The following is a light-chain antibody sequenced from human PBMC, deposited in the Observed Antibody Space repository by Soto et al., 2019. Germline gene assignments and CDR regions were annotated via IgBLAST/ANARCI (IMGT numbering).Light chain of an antibody. V-gene: IGLV2-14*01. J-gene: IGLJ2*01. Sequence: QSVLTQPASVSGSPGQSITISCTGTSSDVGGYNYVSWYQQHPGKAPKLMIYDVSNRPSGVSNRFSGSKSDNTASLTISGLQAEDEADYYCSSYTSSSTLVVFGRGTKVTVL. CDR1: SSDVGGYNY. CDR3: SSYTSSSTLVV. CDR2: DVS.